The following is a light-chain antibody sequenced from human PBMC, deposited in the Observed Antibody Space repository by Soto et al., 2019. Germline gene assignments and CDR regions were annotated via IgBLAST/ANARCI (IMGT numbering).Light chain of an antibody. CDR1: VLTKKF. J-gene: IGLJ2*01. Sequence: YELTQPSSVSVSPGQTAMITCSGDVLTKKFARWFQQKPGQAPVLVIYKDSDRPSGIPERFSGSSSGTTVTLTISGAQVEDEADYYCYSTADNNRGIFGGGTKLTV. CDR3: YSTADNNRGI. V-gene: IGLV3-27*01. CDR2: KDS.